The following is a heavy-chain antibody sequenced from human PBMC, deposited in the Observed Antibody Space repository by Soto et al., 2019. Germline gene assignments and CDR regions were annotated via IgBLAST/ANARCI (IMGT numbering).Heavy chain of an antibody. CDR1: GGTFSSYA. J-gene: IGHJ4*02. D-gene: IGHD3-10*01. Sequence: QVQLVQSGAEVKKPGSSVKVSCKASGGTFSSYAISWVRQAPGQGLEWMGGIIPIFGTANYAQEFQGRVTITADESTTTGDVELSSVRSEDTAVYYCCQNAFGWGSTIDYWGQGTLVTVSS. CDR2: IIPIFGTA. CDR3: CQNAFGWGSTIDY. V-gene: IGHV1-69*01.